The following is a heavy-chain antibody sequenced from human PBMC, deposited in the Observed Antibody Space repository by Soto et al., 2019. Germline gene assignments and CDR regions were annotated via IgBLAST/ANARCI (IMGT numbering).Heavy chain of an antibody. Sequence: EVQLLESGGDLVQPGGSLRLSCAASGFTISNFAMNWVRQAPGKGLEWVSAITGSGSSAYFADAVKGRFTISRHNSQNTLYLQTNSMRVEDSGVYFCAKRTVTASYFYGLDVRGQGTTVIVSS. J-gene: IGHJ6*02. CDR1: GFTISNFA. CDR2: ITGSGSSA. V-gene: IGHV3-23*01. CDR3: AKRTVTASYFYGLDV. D-gene: IGHD3-10*01.